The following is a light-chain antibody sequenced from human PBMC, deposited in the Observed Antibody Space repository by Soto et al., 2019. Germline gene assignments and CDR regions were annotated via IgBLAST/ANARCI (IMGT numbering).Light chain of an antibody. CDR3: QQYGSSVT. Sequence: EIVLTQSPGTLSLSPGERATLSCRASQSVSSSYLAWYQQKPGQAPRLLIYGASSRATGIPDRFSGSGSGTGFTLTISSLEPEDFAVYYCQQYGSSVTFGQGTKVEIK. J-gene: IGKJ1*01. CDR2: GAS. CDR1: QSVSSSY. V-gene: IGKV3-20*01.